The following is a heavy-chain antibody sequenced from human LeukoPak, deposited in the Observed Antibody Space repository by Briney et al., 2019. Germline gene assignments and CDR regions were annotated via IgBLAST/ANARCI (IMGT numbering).Heavy chain of an antibody. V-gene: IGHV5-51*01. D-gene: IGHD3-10*01. J-gene: IGHJ2*01. CDR2: IYPGDSDT. Sequence: GESLQISCQGSGYSFTSYWIGWVRQMPGKGLEWMGIIYPGDSDTRYSPSFQGQVTISADKSISTAYLQWSSLKASDTAMYYCARWVRGVPWYFDLWGRGTLVTVSS. CDR3: ARWVRGVPWYFDL. CDR1: GYSFTSYW.